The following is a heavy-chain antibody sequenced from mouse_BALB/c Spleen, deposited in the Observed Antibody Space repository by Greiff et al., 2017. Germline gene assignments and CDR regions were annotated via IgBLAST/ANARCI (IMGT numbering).Heavy chain of an antibody. Sequence: VKLQESGAELARPGASVKLSCKASGYTFTSYWMQWVKQRPGQGLEWIGAIYPGDGDTRYTQKFKGKATLTADKSSSTAYMQLSSLASEDSAVYYCARGGDVYAMDYWGQGTSVTVSS. J-gene: IGHJ4*01. CDR2: IYPGDGDT. V-gene: IGHV1-87*01. CDR3: ARGGDVYAMDY. CDR1: GYTFTSYW.